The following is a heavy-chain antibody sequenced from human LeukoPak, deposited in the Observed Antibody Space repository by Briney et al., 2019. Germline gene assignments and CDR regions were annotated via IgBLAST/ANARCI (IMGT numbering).Heavy chain of an antibody. J-gene: IGHJ4*02. CDR2: IYSGGST. V-gene: IGHV3-66*01. CDR1: GFTVSSNY. Sequence: GGSLRLSCAASGFTVSSNYMSWVRQAPAKGLEWVSVIYSGGSTNYTDSVKGRFTISRDNSKNTLYLQMNSLRVEDTAVYYCARAHSYSSGRTGHFDCWGQGTLVTVSS. CDR3: ARAHSYSSGRTGHFDC. D-gene: IGHD6-19*01.